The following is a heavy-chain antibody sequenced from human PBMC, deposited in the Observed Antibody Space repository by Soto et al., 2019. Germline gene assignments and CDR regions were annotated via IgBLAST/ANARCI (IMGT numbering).Heavy chain of an antibody. CDR3: AREGDSSGWYNWFDP. CDR1: GFTFSSYS. CDR2: ISSRSSTI. D-gene: IGHD3-22*01. V-gene: IGHV3-48*01. Sequence: GGSLRLSCAASGFTFSSYSMNWLRQGPGQGLEWGSYISSRSSTIYYADSVKGRFTISRDNAKNSLYLQMNSLRAEDTAVYYCAREGDSSGWYNWFDPWGQGTLVTVSS. J-gene: IGHJ5*02.